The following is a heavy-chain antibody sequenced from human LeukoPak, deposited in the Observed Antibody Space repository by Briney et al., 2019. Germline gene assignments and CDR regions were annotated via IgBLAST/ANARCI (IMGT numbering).Heavy chain of an antibody. Sequence: EASVKVSCKASGYTFTGYYMHWVRQAPGQGLEWMGWTNPTSGGTNYAQKFQGRVTMTRDTSISTAYMELSRLRSDDTAVYYCALEVSALAFEYWGQGTLVTVSS. CDR2: TNPTSGGT. CDR1: GYTFTGYY. D-gene: IGHD3-3*02. V-gene: IGHV1-2*02. CDR3: ALEVSALAFEY. J-gene: IGHJ4*02.